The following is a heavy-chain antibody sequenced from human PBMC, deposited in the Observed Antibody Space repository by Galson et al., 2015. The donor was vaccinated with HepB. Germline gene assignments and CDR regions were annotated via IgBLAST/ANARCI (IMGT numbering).Heavy chain of an antibody. V-gene: IGHV1-18*01. D-gene: IGHD5-12*01. J-gene: IGHJ6*03. Sequence: SVKVSCKASGYTFTSYGISWVRQAPGQGLEWMGWISAYNGNTNCAQKLQGRVTMTTDASTSTAYMELRSLRSDDTAVYYCARAISRSGYDSPNYYYYYMDVWGKGTTVTVSS. CDR1: GYTFTSYG. CDR2: ISAYNGNT. CDR3: ARAISRSGYDSPNYYYYYMDV.